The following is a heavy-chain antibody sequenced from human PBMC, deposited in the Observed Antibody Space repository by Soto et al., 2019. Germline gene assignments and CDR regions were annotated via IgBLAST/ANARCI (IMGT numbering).Heavy chain of an antibody. CDR1: GGSITNSGYY. V-gene: IGHV4-61*08. D-gene: IGHD6-13*01. Sequence: PSETLSLTCNVSGGSITNSGYYWGWIRQPPGKGLEWIGSVYYTGTTDYNPSLKSRVTISVDTSKTQFSLNLRSVTAADTAVYYCARDLAAVPRAFDYWGRGALVTVSS. J-gene: IGHJ4*02. CDR3: ARDLAAVPRAFDY. CDR2: VYYTGTT.